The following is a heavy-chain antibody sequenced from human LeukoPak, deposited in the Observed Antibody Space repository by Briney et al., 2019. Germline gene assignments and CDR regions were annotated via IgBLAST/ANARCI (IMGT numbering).Heavy chain of an antibody. J-gene: IGHJ1*01. CDR3: ARGFSSSWYSYFQH. V-gene: IGHV3-21*01. D-gene: IGHD6-13*01. Sequence: GGSLRLSCAASGFTFSSYSMNWVRQTPGKGLEWVSSISSSSSYIYYADSVKGRFTISRDNAKNSLYLQMNSLRAEDTAVYYCARGFSSSWYSYFQHWGQGTLVTVSS. CDR1: GFTFSSYS. CDR2: ISSSSSYI.